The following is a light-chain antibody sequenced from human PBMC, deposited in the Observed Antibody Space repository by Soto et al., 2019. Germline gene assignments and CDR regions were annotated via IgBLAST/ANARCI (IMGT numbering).Light chain of an antibody. CDR3: GSYTSSSTLV. V-gene: IGLV2-14*01. CDR1: SSDFGGFKY. J-gene: IGLJ2*01. CDR2: EVN. Sequence: QSVLTQPASVSGSPGQSITISCTGTSSDFGGFKYVSWYQQHPSRAPKLIIYEVNNRPSGVSNRFSGSKSGNTVSLTISGLQADDEADYHCGSYTSSSTLVFGGGTKLTVL.